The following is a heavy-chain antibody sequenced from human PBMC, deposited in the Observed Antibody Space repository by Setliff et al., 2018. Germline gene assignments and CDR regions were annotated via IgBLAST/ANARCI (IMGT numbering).Heavy chain of an antibody. J-gene: IGHJ6*02. Sequence: PSETLSLTCTVSGLSLSSTTYYWAWVRQPPGKGLEWIGSVSYFGSGYYNPSLGGRVATSLDTSRNQFSLKLTSVTAADTAVYFCAKEHVVISYVSNTHQHYGMDVWGQGTTVTVS. D-gene: IGHD2-21*01. CDR3: AKEHVVISYVSNTHQHYGMDV. CDR2: VSYFGSG. CDR1: GLSLSSTTYY. V-gene: IGHV4-39*07.